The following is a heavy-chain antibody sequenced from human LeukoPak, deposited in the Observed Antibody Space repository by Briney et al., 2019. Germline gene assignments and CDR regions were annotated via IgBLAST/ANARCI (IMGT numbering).Heavy chain of an antibody. V-gene: IGHV3-21*01. CDR1: GFTFSSYS. Sequence: GGSLRLSYAASGFTFSSYSMNWVRQAPGKGLEWVSSISSSSSYIYYADSVKGRFTISRDNAKNSLYLQMNSLRAEDTAVYYCARDSDIVATIGEFDYWGQGTLVTVSS. J-gene: IGHJ4*02. CDR3: ARDSDIVATIGEFDY. D-gene: IGHD5-12*01. CDR2: ISSSSSYI.